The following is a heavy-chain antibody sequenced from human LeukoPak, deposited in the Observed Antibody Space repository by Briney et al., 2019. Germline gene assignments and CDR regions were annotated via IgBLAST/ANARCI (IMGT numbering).Heavy chain of an antibody. Sequence: ASVKVSCKASGYTFTAQYMHWVRQAPGQGLEWMGWINPNNGDTKYAQSFLGRVTMTRDTSTTTAYIELSSLRSDDTAVYFCASSPRRISTPPFDYWGQGTLVTVSS. CDR2: INPNNGDT. V-gene: IGHV1-2*02. D-gene: IGHD3-3*02. J-gene: IGHJ4*02. CDR1: GYTFTAQY. CDR3: ASSPRRISTPPFDY.